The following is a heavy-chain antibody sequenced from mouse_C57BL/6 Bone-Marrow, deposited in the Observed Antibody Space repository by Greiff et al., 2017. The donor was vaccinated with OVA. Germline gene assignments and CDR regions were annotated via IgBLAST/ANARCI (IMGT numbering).Heavy chain of an antibody. Sequence: VQLQQPGAELVRPETSVKLSCKASGYTFTSYWMHWVKQRPGQGLEWIGVIDPSDSYTNYNQKFKGKATLTVDTSSSTAYMQLSSLTSEDSAVYYCARSLYDPFAYWGQGTLVTVSA. V-gene: IGHV1-59*01. CDR2: IDPSDSYT. J-gene: IGHJ3*01. D-gene: IGHD2-3*01. CDR3: ARSLYDPFAY. CDR1: GYTFTSYW.